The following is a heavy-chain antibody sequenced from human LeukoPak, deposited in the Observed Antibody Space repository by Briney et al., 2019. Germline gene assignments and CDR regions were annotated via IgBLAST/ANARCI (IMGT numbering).Heavy chain of an antibody. CDR3: SSTNSFDY. CDR2: TKQDGSEK. D-gene: IGHD2-2*01. V-gene: IGHV3-7*01. CDR1: GFTFSNSW. J-gene: IGHJ4*02. Sequence: GGSLRLSCAASGFTFSNSWMSWVRQAPGKGLEWVANTKQDGSEKNYVDSVKGRFTISRDNTKNSLYLQMNSLRAEDTAVYYCSSTNSFDYWGQGTLVTVSS.